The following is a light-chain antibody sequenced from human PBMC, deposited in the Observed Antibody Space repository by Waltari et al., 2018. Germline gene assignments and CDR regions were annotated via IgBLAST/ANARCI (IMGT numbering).Light chain of an antibody. J-gene: IGKJ1*01. CDR3: QQYGSAPRT. CDR2: GAS. Sequence: EIVLPQSPGTLSLSPGERATPSCRASQSVSSSYLAWYHQKPGQALRLLIYGASSRATGIADRFSGSGSGTDFTLTVSRLEPEDFAVYYCQQYGSAPRTFGQGTKVEIK. CDR1: QSVSSSY. V-gene: IGKV3-20*01.